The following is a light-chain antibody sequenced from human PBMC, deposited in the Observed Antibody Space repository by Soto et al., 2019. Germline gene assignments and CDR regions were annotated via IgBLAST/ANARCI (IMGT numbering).Light chain of an antibody. CDR2: HVS. Sequence: QSALAQPASVSGSPGQSITISCTGASSNIGDYNYVSWYQQNQGKAPKLIIYHVSYRPSGVSDRFSASKSGNTASLTISRLRAEDEADYYCASYATSNAVVFXPATKPTVL. CDR1: SSNIGDYNY. J-gene: IGLJ1*01. CDR3: ASYATSNAVV. V-gene: IGLV2-14*01.